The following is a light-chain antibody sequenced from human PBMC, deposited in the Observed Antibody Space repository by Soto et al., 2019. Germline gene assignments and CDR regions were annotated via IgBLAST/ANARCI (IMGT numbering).Light chain of an antibody. CDR1: QSIDSW. CDR3: QQYKSYST. CDR2: WAS. J-gene: IGKJ4*01. Sequence: DIQMTQSPSTLSASVGDRVTITCRASQSIDSWLAWYQQKPGKAPKVLIYWASTLKTGVPPRFSGSRSGTEFTLTISGLQPDDFATYYCQQYKSYSTFGGGTKVEIK. V-gene: IGKV1-5*03.